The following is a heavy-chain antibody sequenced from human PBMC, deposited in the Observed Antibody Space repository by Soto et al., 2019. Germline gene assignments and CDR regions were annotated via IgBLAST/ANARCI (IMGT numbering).Heavy chain of an antibody. Sequence: QVQLQQSGPGLVKPSQTLSLTCAISGDSVSSNSAAWNWIRQSPSRGLEWLGRTYYRSKRSNDSAVSVNCRNTTNPDSSKSQISLQMNSVTPEYTAVYYCASAPGYDHYHFSVMDVWGQGATVTVSS. D-gene: IGHD3-3*01. CDR3: ASAPGYDHYHFSVMDV. V-gene: IGHV6-1*01. CDR2: TYYRSKRSN. J-gene: IGHJ6*02. CDR1: GDSVSSNSAA.